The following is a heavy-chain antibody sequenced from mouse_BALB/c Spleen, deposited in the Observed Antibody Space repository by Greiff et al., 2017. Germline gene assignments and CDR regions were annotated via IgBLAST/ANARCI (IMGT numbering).Heavy chain of an antibody. CDR2: INSNGGST. D-gene: IGHD2-14*01. CDR1: GFTFSSYG. CDR3: ARNRYDVIDY. V-gene: IGHV5-6-3*01. J-gene: IGHJ2*01. Sequence: EVQRVESGGGLVQPGGSVKLSCAASGFTFSSYGMSWVRQTPDKRLELVATINSNGGSTYYPDSVKGRFTISRDNAKNTLYLQMSSLKSEDTAMYYCARNRYDVIDYWGQGTTLTVSS.